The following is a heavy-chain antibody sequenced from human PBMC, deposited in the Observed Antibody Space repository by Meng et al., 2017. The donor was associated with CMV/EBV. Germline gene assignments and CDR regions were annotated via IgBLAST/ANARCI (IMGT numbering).Heavy chain of an antibody. CDR3: ARTNGYLPSYFDY. Sequence: AAGFTFRDYSSNWVRQAPGKGLEWVSSISSSSTYIYYADSVKGRFTISRDNAKDSLSLQMSSLRAEDTAMYYCARTNGYLPSYFDYWGQGTLVTVSS. D-gene: IGHD5-24*01. J-gene: IGHJ4*02. CDR2: ISSSSTYI. V-gene: IGHV3-21*01. CDR1: GFTFRDYS.